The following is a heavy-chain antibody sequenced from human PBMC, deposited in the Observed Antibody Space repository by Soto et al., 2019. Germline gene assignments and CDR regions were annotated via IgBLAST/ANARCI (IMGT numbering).Heavy chain of an antibody. CDR2: INHSGST. D-gene: IGHD3-3*01. CDR1: GGSFSGYY. V-gene: IGHV4-34*01. J-gene: IGHJ6*02. Sequence: SETLSLTCAIYGGSFSGYYWSWIRQPPGKGLEWIGEINHSGSTNYNPSLKSRVTISVDTSKNQFSLKLSSVTAAGTAVYYCARGSRITIFGVVPPGMDVWGQGTTVTVSS. CDR3: ARGSRITIFGVVPPGMDV.